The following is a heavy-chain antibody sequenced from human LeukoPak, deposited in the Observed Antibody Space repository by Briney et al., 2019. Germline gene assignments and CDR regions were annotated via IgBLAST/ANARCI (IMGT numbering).Heavy chain of an antibody. Sequence: GGSLRLSCAASGFTVSSNYMSWVRQAPGKGLEWVSVIYSGGSTYYADSVKGRFTISRDNSKNTLYLQMNSLRAEDTAVYYCARARLYYYDSSGYQYNFDYWGQGTRVTVSS. CDR2: IYSGGST. CDR1: GFTVSSNY. CDR3: ARARLYYYDSSGYQYNFDY. D-gene: IGHD3-22*01. J-gene: IGHJ4*02. V-gene: IGHV3-53*01.